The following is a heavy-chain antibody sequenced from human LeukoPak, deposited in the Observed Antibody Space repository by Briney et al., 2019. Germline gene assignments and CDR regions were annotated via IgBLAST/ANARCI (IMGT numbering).Heavy chain of an antibody. J-gene: IGHJ3*02. CDR2: ISGSGCST. CDR1: GFTFSSYA. V-gene: IGHV3-23*01. CDR3: AKVTEAAGISGYDAFGI. D-gene: IGHD6-13*01. Sequence: GGSLRLSCAASGFTFSSYAMSWVRQAPGKGLEWVSAISGSGCSTYYADSVKGRFTISRDNSKNTLYLQMNSLRAEDTAVYYCAKVTEAAGISGYDAFGIWGQGTMVTVSS.